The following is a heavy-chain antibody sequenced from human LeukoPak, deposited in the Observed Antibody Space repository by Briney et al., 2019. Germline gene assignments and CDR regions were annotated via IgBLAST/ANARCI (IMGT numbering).Heavy chain of an antibody. J-gene: IGHJ5*02. CDR2: ILPIFGTA. CDR1: GGTFGSYV. V-gene: IGHV1-69*01. CDR3: ARDRGGLDP. Sequence: GSSVKASCKTSGGTFGSYVISWVRQAPGQGLDWMGGILPIFGTADYAQKFQGRVTITADESTNTAYMELKSLTSEDTAVYYCARDRGGLDPWGQGTLVTVSS. D-gene: IGHD4-23*01.